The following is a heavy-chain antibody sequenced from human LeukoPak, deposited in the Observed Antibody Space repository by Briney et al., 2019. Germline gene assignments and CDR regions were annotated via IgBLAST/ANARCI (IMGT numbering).Heavy chain of an antibody. CDR3: ARVAAVAGTGSGFDP. CDR1: GGSISSYY. CDR2: IYYSGST. D-gene: IGHD6-19*01. Sequence: SETLSLTCIVSGGSISSYYWSWIRQPPGKGLEWIGYIYYSGSTNYNPSLKSRVTISVDTSKNQFSLKLSSVTAADTAVYYCARVAAVAGTGSGFDPWGQGTLVTVSS. V-gene: IGHV4-59*01. J-gene: IGHJ5*02.